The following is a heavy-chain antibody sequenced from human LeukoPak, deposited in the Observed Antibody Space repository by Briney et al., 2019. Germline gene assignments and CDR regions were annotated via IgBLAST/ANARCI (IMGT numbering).Heavy chain of an antibody. CDR1: GFTFSNAW. D-gene: IGHD4-17*01. CDR2: IKSKTDGGTI. V-gene: IGHV3-15*01. Sequence: MSGGSLRLSCAASGFTFSNAWMGWVRQAPGKGLEWVGRIKSKTDGGTIDYAAPVKGRFTISRDDSKNTLYLQMNSLKTEDTAVYYCTTPQDDYGDYVGLDYWGQGTLVTVAS. CDR3: TTPQDDYGDYVGLDY. J-gene: IGHJ4*02.